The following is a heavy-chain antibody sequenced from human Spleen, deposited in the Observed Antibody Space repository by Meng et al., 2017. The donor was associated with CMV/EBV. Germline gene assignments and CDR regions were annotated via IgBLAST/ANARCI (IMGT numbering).Heavy chain of an antibody. D-gene: IGHD5-18*01. CDR2: ISSSGTVI. CDR1: GFSFSDYY. V-gene: IGHV3-11*04. J-gene: IGHJ4*02. CDR3: VRGGLSGDSYGYFDY. Sequence: SGFSFSDYYMSWIRQAPGKVLEWISYISSSGTVIYYADSMKGRFTISRDNAKNSLYLQMNSLRAEDTAVYYCVRGGLSGDSYGYFDYWGQGTLVTVSS.